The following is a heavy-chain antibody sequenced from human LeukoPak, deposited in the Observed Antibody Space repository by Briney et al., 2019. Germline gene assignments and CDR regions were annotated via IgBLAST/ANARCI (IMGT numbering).Heavy chain of an antibody. CDR2: ISAYNGNT. J-gene: IGHJ5*02. D-gene: IGHD3-22*01. CDR3: ARDYYYDSSGYLTWFDP. Sequence: ASVKVSCKASGYTFTDYYMIWVRRAPGQGLEWMGWISAYNGNTNYAQKLQGRVTMTTDTSTSTAYMELRSLRSDDTAVYYCARDYYYDSSGYLTWFDPWGQGTLVTVSS. V-gene: IGHV1-18*04. CDR1: GYTFTDYY.